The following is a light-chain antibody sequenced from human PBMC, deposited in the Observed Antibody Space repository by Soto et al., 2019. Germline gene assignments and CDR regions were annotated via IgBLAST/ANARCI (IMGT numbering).Light chain of an antibody. CDR2: GAS. CDR1: QSVSSSY. V-gene: IGKV3-20*01. J-gene: IGKJ1*01. Sequence: EIVLTQSPGTLSLSPGERATLSCRASQSVSSSYLAWYQQKPGQAPRLLIYGASNRVTGIPDRFSGSGSGTDFTLTISKLEPEDFAVYYCQQYNSSPETFGRGTKVDIK. CDR3: QQYNSSPET.